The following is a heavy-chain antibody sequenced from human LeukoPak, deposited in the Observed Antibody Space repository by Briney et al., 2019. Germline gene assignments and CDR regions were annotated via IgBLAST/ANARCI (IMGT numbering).Heavy chain of an antibody. CDR3: AREGDGYIDY. CDR1: GGTFSSYA. J-gene: IGHJ4*02. Sequence: ASVRVSCKASGGTFSSYAISWVRQAPGQGLEWMGRIIPILGIANYAQKFQGRVTITADKSTSTAYMELSSLRSEDTAVYYCAREGDGYIDYWGQGTLVTVSS. V-gene: IGHV1-69*04. D-gene: IGHD5-24*01. CDR2: IIPILGIA.